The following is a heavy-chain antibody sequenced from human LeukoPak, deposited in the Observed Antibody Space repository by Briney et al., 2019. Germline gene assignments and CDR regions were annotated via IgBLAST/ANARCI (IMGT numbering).Heavy chain of an antibody. Sequence: SETLSLTCTVSGYSISSGYYWGWIRQPPGKGLEWIGSIYHSGSTYYNPSLKSRVTISVDKSKNYFSLKLSSVTAADTAVYYCARDRGGSASTWGQGTLVTVSS. CDR2: IYHSGST. J-gene: IGHJ5*02. D-gene: IGHD3-10*01. V-gene: IGHV4-38-2*02. CDR3: ARDRGGSAST. CDR1: GYSISSGYY.